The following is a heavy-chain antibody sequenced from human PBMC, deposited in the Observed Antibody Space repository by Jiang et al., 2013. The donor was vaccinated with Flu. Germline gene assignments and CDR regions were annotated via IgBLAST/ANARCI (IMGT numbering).Heavy chain of an antibody. Sequence: GAEVKKPGSSVKVSCKASGGTFSSYAISWVRQAPGQGLEWMGRIIPILGIANYAQKFQGRVTITADKSTSTAYMELSSLRSEDTAVYYCARIVTAGYFDLWGRGTLVTVSS. CDR2: IIPILGIA. J-gene: IGHJ2*01. D-gene: IGHD2-21*02. CDR3: ARIVTAGYFDL. CDR1: GGTFSSYA. V-gene: IGHV1-69*04.